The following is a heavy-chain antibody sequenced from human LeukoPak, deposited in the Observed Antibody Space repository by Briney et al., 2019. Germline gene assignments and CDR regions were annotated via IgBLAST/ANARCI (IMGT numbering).Heavy chain of an antibody. V-gene: IGHV3-21*04. CDR1: GFTFSSYS. J-gene: IGHJ5*02. CDR2: ITGSSKNI. Sequence: WGSLRLSCAASGFTFSSYSRNWVGQAPGKGVEWVSSITGSSKNIDYADSVKGRFFMSRDKDKKSMYMQMNSLRAEDTALYYCARDGWGKWELPQLAWFDPWGQGTLVTVSS. CDR3: ARDGWGKWELPQLAWFDP. D-gene: IGHD1-26*01.